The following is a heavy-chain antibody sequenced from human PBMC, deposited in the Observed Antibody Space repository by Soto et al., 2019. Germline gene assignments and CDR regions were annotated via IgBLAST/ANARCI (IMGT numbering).Heavy chain of an antibody. CDR2: ISGSGGST. D-gene: IGHD6-13*01. J-gene: IGHJ4*02. V-gene: IGHV3-23*01. CDR3: ANWGAGTPLFDY. Sequence: GGSLSLSCAASGFTFSSYAMSWVRQAPGKGLEWVSAISGSGGSTYYADSVKGRFTISRDNSKNTLYLQMNSLRAEDTAVYYCANWGAGTPLFDYWGQGTLVTVSS. CDR1: GFTFSSYA.